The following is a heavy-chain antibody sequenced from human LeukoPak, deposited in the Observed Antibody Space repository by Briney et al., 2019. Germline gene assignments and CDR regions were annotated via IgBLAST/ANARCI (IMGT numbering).Heavy chain of an antibody. D-gene: IGHD3-22*01. J-gene: IGHJ5*02. CDR1: GGTFSSYA. V-gene: IGHV1-69*04. CDR3: ARVAYYYDSSGYGGLDP. Sequence: ASVKVSCKASGGTFSSYAISWVRQAPGQGLEWMGRIIPILGIANYAQKFQGRVTITADKSTSTAYMELSSLRSEDTAVYYCARVAYYYDSSGYGGLDPWGQGALVTVSS. CDR2: IIPILGIA.